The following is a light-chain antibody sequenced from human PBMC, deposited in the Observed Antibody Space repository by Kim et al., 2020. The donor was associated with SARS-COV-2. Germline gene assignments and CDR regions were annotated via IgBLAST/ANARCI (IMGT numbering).Light chain of an antibody. CDR1: SLRTYY. V-gene: IGLV3-19*01. J-gene: IGLJ3*02. CDR3: NSRDNSGDHVV. CDR2: GRN. Sequence: ALGQTVRITCQGASLRTYYASWYQQKPGQAPILVFYGRNNRPSGIPDRFSGSSSGNTASLTVTGAQAVDEADYYCNSRDNSGDHVVFGGGTQLTVL.